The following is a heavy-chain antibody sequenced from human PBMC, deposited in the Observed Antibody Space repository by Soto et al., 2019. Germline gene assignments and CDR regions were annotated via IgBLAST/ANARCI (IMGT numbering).Heavy chain of an antibody. J-gene: IGHJ6*02. CDR1: GFTFSSYW. D-gene: IGHD3-3*01. CDR3: ARDQEYYDFWSGYYRKYGMDV. CDR2: IKQDGSEK. V-gene: IGHV3-7*01. Sequence: GGSLRLSCAASGFTFSSYWMSWGRQAPGKGLEWVANIKQDGSEKYYVDSVKGRFTISRDNAKNSLYLQMNSLRAEDTAVYYCARDQEYYDFWSGYYRKYGMDVWGQGTTVTVSS.